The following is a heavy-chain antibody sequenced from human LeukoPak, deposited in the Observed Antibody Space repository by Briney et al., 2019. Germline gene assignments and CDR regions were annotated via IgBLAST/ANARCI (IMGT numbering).Heavy chain of an antibody. D-gene: IGHD3-22*01. CDR1: GYTFTGYY. J-gene: IGHJ4*02. CDR2: INPNSGGT. CDR3: ARDRVYYDSRGYNDY. V-gene: IGHV1-2*02. Sequence: ASVKVSCKASGYTFTGYYMHWVGQAPGQGLEWMGWINPNSGGTNYAQKFQGRVTMTRDTSVSTAYMELSRLRSDDTAVYYCARDRVYYDSRGYNDYWGQGTLVTVSS.